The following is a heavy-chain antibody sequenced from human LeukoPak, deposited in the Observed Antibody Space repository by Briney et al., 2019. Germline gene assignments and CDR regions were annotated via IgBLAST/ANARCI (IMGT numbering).Heavy chain of an antibody. CDR1: GFTFSSYA. CDR3: AKALYGSGWFFDY. CDR2: ISGSGGST. V-gene: IGHV3-23*01. Sequence: GGSLRLSCAASGFTFSSYAMSWVRQAPGKGLEWVSAISGSGGSTYYADSVKGRFTISRDNSKNTLYLQMNILRAEDTAVYYCAKALYGSGWFFDYWGQGTLVTVSS. D-gene: IGHD6-19*01. J-gene: IGHJ4*02.